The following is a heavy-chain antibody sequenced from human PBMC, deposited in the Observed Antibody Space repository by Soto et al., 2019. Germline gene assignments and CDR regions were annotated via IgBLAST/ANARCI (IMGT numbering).Heavy chain of an antibody. CDR2: IYYSGST. CDR3: ARWWSGSRQGFDP. V-gene: IGHV4-31*03. J-gene: IGHJ5*02. Sequence: QVQLQESVPGLVKPSQTLSLTCTVSGGSISSGDYYWSWIRQHPGKGLEWIGYIYYSGSTYYNPSLKSRVTISVDTSKNQFSLKLSSVTAADTAVYYCARWWSGSRQGFDPWGQATLVTVSS. CDR1: GGSISSGDYY. D-gene: IGHD3-3*01.